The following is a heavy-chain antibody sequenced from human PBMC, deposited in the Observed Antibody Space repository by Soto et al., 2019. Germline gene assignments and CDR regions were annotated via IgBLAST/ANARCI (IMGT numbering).Heavy chain of an antibody. V-gene: IGHV3-53*01. Sequence: GSLRLSCVASVFTFSSKYMSWVRQAPGKGLEWVSVLWSAGNTYYADSVRGRFTISRDSSKNTLYLEMSSLRADDTAVYYCAREAPMDVWGQGTTVTVSS. CDR1: VFTFSSKY. CDR2: LWSAGNT. J-gene: IGHJ6*02. CDR3: AREAPMDV.